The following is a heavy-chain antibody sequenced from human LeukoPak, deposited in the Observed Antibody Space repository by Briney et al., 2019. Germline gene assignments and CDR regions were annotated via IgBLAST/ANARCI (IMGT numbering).Heavy chain of an antibody. Sequence: SETLSLTCAVYGGSFSGYYWSWIRQPPGKGLEWIGEINHSGSTNYNPSLKSGVTISVYTSTNQFSLKLSAVTAADTAVYYTASSADSRFDDWSQGTLVTV. CDR2: INHSGST. CDR1: GGSFSGYY. J-gene: IGHJ4*02. CDR3: ASSADSRFDD. V-gene: IGHV4-34*01. D-gene: IGHD2-15*01.